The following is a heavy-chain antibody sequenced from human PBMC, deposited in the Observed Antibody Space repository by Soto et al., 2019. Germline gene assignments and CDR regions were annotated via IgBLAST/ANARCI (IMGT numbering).Heavy chain of an antibody. D-gene: IGHD1-1*01. J-gene: IGHJ4*02. V-gene: IGHV4-39*01. CDR2: IYYSGST. Sequence: SETLSLTCTVSGGSISSSSYYWGWIRQPPGKGLEWIGSIYYSGSTYYNQSLKRRVTISVDTSKNQFSLKVSSVTAAYTAVYFCARLRRNDYLAPFDYWGQGTLVTVSS. CDR1: GGSISSSSYY. CDR3: ARLRRNDYLAPFDY.